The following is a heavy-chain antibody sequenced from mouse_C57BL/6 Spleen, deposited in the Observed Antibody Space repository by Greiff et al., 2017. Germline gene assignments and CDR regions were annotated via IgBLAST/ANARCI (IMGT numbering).Heavy chain of an antibody. V-gene: IGHV1-80*01. D-gene: IGHD2-3*01. Sequence: VQLQQSGAELVKPGASVKISCKASGYAFSSYWMNWVKQRPGKGLEWIGQIYPGDGDTNYNGKFKGKATLTADKSSSTAYMQLSSLTSEDSAVYFCARGGTSYDLDYWGQGTTLTVSS. CDR1: GYAFSSYW. CDR3: ARGGTSYDLDY. J-gene: IGHJ2*01. CDR2: IYPGDGDT.